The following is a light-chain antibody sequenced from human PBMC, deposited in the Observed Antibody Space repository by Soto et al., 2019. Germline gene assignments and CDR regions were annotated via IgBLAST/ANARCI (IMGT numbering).Light chain of an antibody. V-gene: IGKV3-20*01. CDR3: QQYSTSPT. CDR2: DAS. Sequence: EIVLTQSPGTLSLSPGERATLSCRASQSVSSTYLAWYQQKPGQAPRLLIYDASSRATGIPDRFSGSGSGTDFTLTTSRLEPEDFAVYYCQQYSTSPTFGGGTKV. J-gene: IGKJ4*01. CDR1: QSVSSTY.